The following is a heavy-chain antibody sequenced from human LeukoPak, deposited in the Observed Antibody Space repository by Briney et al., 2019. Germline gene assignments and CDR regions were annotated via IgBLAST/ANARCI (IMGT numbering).Heavy chain of an antibody. CDR1: GYTFTSYG. CDR3: ARSAYVTFSGYSSAVDYYYYGMDV. J-gene: IGHJ6*02. CDR2: ISAYNGNT. D-gene: IGHD6-25*01. V-gene: IGHV1-18*01. Sequence: GASVKVSCKASGYTFTSYGISWVRQAPGQGLEWMGWISAYNGNTNYAQKLQGRVTMTTDTSTSTAYMELRSLRSDDTAVYYCARSAYVTFSGYSSAVDYYYYGMDVWGQGTTVTVSS.